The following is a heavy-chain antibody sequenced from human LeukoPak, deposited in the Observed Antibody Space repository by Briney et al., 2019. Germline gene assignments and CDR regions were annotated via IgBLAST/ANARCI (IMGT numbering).Heavy chain of an antibody. CDR3: ARHDTAMATDYGMDV. V-gene: IGHV3-48*04. D-gene: IGHD5-18*01. CDR2: ISSSSSTI. CDR1: GFTFSSYS. Sequence: GGSLRLSCAASGFTFSSYSMNWVRQAPGKGLEWVSYISSSSSTIYYADSVKGRFTVSRDNAKNSLYLQMDSLRAEDTAVYYCARHDTAMATDYGMDVWGQGTTVTVSS. J-gene: IGHJ6*02.